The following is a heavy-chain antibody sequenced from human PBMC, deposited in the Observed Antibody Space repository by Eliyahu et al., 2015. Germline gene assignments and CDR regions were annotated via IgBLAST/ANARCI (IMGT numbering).Heavy chain of an antibody. J-gene: IGHJ5*02. Sequence: LAHIFSNDEKSYSTSLKSRLTISKDTSKSQVVLTMTNMDPVDTATYYCARVFKATMVRGSGAWFDPWGQGTLVTVSS. V-gene: IGHV2-26*01. D-gene: IGHD3-10*01. CDR2: IFSNDEK. CDR3: ARVFKATMVRGSGAWFDP.